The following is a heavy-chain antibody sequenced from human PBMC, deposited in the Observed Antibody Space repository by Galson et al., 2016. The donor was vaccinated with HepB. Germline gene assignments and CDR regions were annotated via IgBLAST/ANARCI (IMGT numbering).Heavy chain of an antibody. CDR3: ARRTYYDFWGGSDYNYLDP. Sequence: PALVKPTQTLTLTCTFSGFSLSTRGVGVGWVRQPPGKALEWLALIYWDDDKRYSPSLKSRPTIPEDTSKNQVVLTGIIMDPVDTAPYYCARRTYYDFWGGSDYNYLDPWGQGTLGTVSS. CDR2: IYWDDDK. CDR1: GFSLSTRGVG. D-gene: IGHD3-3*01. J-gene: IGHJ5*02. V-gene: IGHV2-5*02.